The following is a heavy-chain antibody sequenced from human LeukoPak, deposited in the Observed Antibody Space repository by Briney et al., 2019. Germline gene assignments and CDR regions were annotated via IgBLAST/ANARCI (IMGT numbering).Heavy chain of an antibody. Sequence: ASVKVSCKASGYTFTTYYIHWVRQAPGQGLEWMGMINPSDGATTYAQKFQGRGTMTRDMSTTTVYMDVRTLRSEATAVYFCARERRGGLSGNLGGLFASYHTYYYMDVWGRGTTVTVSS. CDR1: GYTFTTYY. CDR3: ARERRGGLSGNLGGLFASYHTYYYMDV. V-gene: IGHV1-46*01. D-gene: IGHD4-23*01. J-gene: IGHJ6*03. CDR2: INPSDGAT.